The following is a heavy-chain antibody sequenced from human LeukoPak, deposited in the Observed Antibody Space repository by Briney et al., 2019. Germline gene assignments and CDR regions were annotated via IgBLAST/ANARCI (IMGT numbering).Heavy chain of an antibody. CDR2: ISSSSSYI. CDR1: GFTFSSYS. J-gene: IGHJ6*03. D-gene: IGHD3-3*01. CDR3: ARGREVYYDFWSGYFRNYYYYYYMDV. V-gene: IGHV3-21*01. Sequence: PGGSLRLSCAASGFTFSSYSMNWVRQAPGKGLEWVSSISSSSSYIYYADSVKGRFTISRDNAKNSLYLQMNSLRAEDTAVYYCARGREVYYDFWSGYFRNYYYYYYMDVWGKGTTVTVSS.